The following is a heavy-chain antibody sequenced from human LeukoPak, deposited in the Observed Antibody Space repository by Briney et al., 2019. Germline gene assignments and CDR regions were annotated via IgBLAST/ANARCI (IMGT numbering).Heavy chain of an antibody. J-gene: IGHJ6*01. Sequence: GGSLRLSCAASGFTFSSYEMNWVRQAPGRGLEWVSYISSSGSNIYYADSVKGRFTISRDNANNSLYLQMNSLRAEDTAVYYCAELGITIFRGGWGKGTTLTISS. CDR2: ISSSGSNI. D-gene: IGHD3-10*02. V-gene: IGHV3-48*03. CDR1: GFTFSSYE. CDR3: AELGITIFRGG.